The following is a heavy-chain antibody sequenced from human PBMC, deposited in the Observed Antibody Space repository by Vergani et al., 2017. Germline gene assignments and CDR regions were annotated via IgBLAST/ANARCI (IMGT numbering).Heavy chain of an antibody. V-gene: IGHV3-21*01. Sequence: EVQLVESGGGLVKPGGSLRLSCAASGFTFSSYSMNWVRQAPGKGLEWVSSISSSSSYIYYADSVKGRFTISRDNAKNSLYLQMNSLRAEDTAVYYCAREGYCSSTSFYTDFDYWGQGTLVTVSS. CDR2: ISSSSSYI. CDR1: GFTFSSYS. J-gene: IGHJ4*02. CDR3: AREGYCSSTSFYTDFDY. D-gene: IGHD2-2*02.